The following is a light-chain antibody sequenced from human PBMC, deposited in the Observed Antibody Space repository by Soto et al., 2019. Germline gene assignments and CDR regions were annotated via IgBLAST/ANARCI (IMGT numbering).Light chain of an antibody. CDR3: QQRNIWPPVT. CDR2: GAL. J-gene: IGKJ5*01. CDR1: PSVTNF. V-gene: IGKV3-11*01. Sequence: EIVLTQSPATLSLSPGERATLSCRASPSVTNFLAWYQQKPGQAPRLLIYGALNRATGIPARFSGSGSVTDFTLTISSLEPEDLAVYDCQQRNIWPPVTFGQGTRLEIK.